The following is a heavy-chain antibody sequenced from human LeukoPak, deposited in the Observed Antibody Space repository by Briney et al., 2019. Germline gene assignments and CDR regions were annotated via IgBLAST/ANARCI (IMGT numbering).Heavy chain of an antibody. J-gene: IGHJ4*02. CDR3: ARDQGGSSWYGFDY. V-gene: IGHV3-74*01. CDR2: INSDGSST. Sequence: PGGSLRLSCAASGFTFSSYWMHWVRQAPGKGLVWVSRINSDGSSTSYADSAKGRFTISRDNAKNTLYLQTNSLRAEDTAVYYCARDQGGSSWYGFDYWGEGTLVTVSS. CDR1: GFTFSSYW. D-gene: IGHD6-13*01.